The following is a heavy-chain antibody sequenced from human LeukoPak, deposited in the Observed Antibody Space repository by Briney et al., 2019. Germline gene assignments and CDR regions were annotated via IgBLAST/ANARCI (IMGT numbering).Heavy chain of an antibody. CDR2: IDWDDDK. Sequence: SGPTLVNPTQTLTLTCTFYGLSLSTSRLCVSWIRQPPGKALGWIARIDWDDDKYYSTSLNTKLTISKDTAKYQVVLTMTNMDPVDTATYYYSRSRREQGLVEVDFWGQGTLATVSS. CDR1: GLSLSTSRLC. J-gene: IGHJ4*02. V-gene: IGHV2-70*10. D-gene: IGHD6-19*01. CDR3: SRSRREQGLVEVDF.